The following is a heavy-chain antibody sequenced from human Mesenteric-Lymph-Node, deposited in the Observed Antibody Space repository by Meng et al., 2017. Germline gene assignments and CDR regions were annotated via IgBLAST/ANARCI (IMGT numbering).Heavy chain of an antibody. V-gene: IGHV3-23*04. Sequence: EVGVVESGGGLVQPWLYLRFSFADSGFSFRNFALSWVRQSPGKGLECFLIITSSDDTYYLDSVKGRFTVYRDNSKNTLHLQMDSLSAEDTAVYYCAKNFNFDDWGRGTLVTVSS. CDR2: ITSSDDT. CDR1: GFSFRNFA. J-gene: IGHJ4*02. CDR3: AKNFNFDD.